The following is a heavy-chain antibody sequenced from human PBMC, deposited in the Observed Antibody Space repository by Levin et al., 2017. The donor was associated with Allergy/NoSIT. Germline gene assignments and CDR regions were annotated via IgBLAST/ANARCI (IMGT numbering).Heavy chain of an antibody. V-gene: IGHV3-9*01. CDR1: GFTFDDYA. J-gene: IGHJ3*02. D-gene: IGHD2-21*01. CDR2: ISWNSGSI. CDR3: AKDKGGGDPLLGDAFDI. Sequence: GGSLRLSCAASGFTFDDYAMHWVRQAPGKGLEWVSGISWNSGSIGYADSVKGRFTISRDNAKNSLYLQMNSLRAEDTALYYCAKDKGGGDPLLGDAFDIWGQGTMVTVSS.